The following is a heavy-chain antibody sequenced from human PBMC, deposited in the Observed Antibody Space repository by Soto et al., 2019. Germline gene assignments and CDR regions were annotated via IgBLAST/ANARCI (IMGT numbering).Heavy chain of an antibody. CDR2: ISRSVSTI. J-gene: IGHJ6*02. D-gene: IGHD2-15*01. V-gene: IGHV3-48*03. CDR1: GFTFSSYD. Sequence: GGSLRLSCAASGFTFSSYDMNWVRQAPGKGLEWVSYISRSVSTIYYADSVKGRFTISRDNAKNSLYLQMNGLRAEDTAVYYCVRGSQKGYYYGMDVWGQGTTVTVSS. CDR3: VRGSQKGYYYGMDV.